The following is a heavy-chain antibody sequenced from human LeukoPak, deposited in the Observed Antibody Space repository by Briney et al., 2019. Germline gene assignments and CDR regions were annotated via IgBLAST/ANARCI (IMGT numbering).Heavy chain of an antibody. D-gene: IGHD3-10*01. Sequence: GGSLRLSCAASGFTFSSYNMNWVRQAPGKGLEWVSDISSSGSTIYFADSVKGRFTISRDNAKNSLYLEMNSLRDEDTAVYYCARLEYYYVSGNYYKLFDYWGQGTLVTVCS. CDR3: ARLEYYYVSGNYYKLFDY. J-gene: IGHJ4*02. CDR2: ISSSGSTI. V-gene: IGHV3-48*02. CDR1: GFTFSSYN.